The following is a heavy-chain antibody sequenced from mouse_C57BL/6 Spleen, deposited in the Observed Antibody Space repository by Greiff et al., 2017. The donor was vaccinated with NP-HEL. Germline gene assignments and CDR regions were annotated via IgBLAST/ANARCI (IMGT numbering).Heavy chain of an antibody. Sequence: EVKLVESGGGLVQPGGSLKLSCAASGFTFSDYYMYWVRQTPEKRLEWVAYISNGGGSTYYPDTVKGRFTISRDNAKNTLYLQMSRLKSEDTAMYYCARHGGRDAMDYWGQGTSVTVSS. V-gene: IGHV5-12*01. CDR2: ISNGGGST. J-gene: IGHJ4*01. CDR1: GFTFSDYY. CDR3: ARHGGRDAMDY.